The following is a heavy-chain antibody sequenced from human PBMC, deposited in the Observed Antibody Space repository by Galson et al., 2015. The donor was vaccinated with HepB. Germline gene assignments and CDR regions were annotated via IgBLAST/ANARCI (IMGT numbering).Heavy chain of an antibody. J-gene: IGHJ6*02. Sequence: SETLSLTCTVSGGSVSSGSYYWSWIRQPPGKGLEWIGYIYYSGSTNYNPSLKSRVTISVDTSKNQFSLKLSSVTAADTAVYYCARGAMEMRGGMGSGSYSPLLGMDVWGQGTTVTVSS. CDR2: IYYSGST. CDR3: ARGAMEMRGGMGSGSYSPLLGMDV. D-gene: IGHD3-10*01. CDR1: GGSVSSGSYY. V-gene: IGHV4-61*01.